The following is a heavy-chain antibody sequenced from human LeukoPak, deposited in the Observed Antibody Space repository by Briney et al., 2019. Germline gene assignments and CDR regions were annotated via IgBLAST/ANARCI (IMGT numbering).Heavy chain of an antibody. CDR3: ARQADTAMLIWSFTDY. D-gene: IGHD5-18*01. CDR1: GFTFSRYS. V-gene: IGHV3-21*01. Sequence: SGGSLRLSCEASGFTFSRYSLTWVRQAPGKGLEWVSSISSSSSYIYYADSVKGRFTISRDNAKNSLYLQMNSLRAEDTALYYCARQADTAMLIWSFTDYWGQGTLVTVSS. J-gene: IGHJ4*02. CDR2: ISSSSSYI.